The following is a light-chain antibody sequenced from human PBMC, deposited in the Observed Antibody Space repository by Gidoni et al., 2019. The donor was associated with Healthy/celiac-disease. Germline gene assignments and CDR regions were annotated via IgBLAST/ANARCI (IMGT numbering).Light chain of an antibody. CDR1: QSGSSSY. Sequence: DIVLTQSPATLSLSPGERATLSCGASQSGSSSYLAWYQQKTGLAPRILIYDASSRATGIPDRVSGSGSGTDFTLTISRLEPEDFAVYYCQQYGSSPRYTFIQGTKLEIK. CDR3: QQYGSSPRYT. V-gene: IGKV3D-20*01. J-gene: IGKJ2*01. CDR2: DAS.